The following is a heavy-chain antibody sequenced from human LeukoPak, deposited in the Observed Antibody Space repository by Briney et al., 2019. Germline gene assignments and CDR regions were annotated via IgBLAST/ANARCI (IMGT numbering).Heavy chain of an antibody. D-gene: IGHD3-22*01. V-gene: IGHV1-18*01. CDR1: GYTFTSYG. CDR2: ISAYNGNT. J-gene: IGHJ4*02. CDR3: ARTEGTYYYDSSGYTGFDY. Sequence: GASVKVSCKASGYTFTSYGISWVRQAPGQGLEWMGWISAYNGNTNYAQKLQGRVTMTTDTSTSTAYMELRSLRSDDTAVYYCARTEGTYYYDSSGYTGFDYWGQGTLVTVSS.